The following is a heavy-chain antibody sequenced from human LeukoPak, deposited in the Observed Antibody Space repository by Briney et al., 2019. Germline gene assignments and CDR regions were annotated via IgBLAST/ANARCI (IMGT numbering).Heavy chain of an antibody. J-gene: IGHJ4*02. CDR3: VRDGRTMASSQPYYFDS. V-gene: IGHV1-2*02. D-gene: IGHD5-24*01. CDR1: RYTFIGYY. Sequence: GASVKVSCKASRYTFIGYYMHWVRQAPGQGPEWMGWINPNSGGTNYAQNFEGRVTMTRDTSISTAYMELSRLTSDDTAVYYCVRDGRTMASSQPYYFDSWGQGTLVTVSS. CDR2: INPNSGGT.